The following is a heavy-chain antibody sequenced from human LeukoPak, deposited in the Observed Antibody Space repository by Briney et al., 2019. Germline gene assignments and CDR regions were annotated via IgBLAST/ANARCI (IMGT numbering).Heavy chain of an antibody. CDR3: ARSPSSSAGVYFDY. V-gene: IGHV3-30*04. Sequence: GGSLRLSCAASGFTFSSYAMHWVRQAPGKGLEWVAVISYDGSNKYYADSVKGRFTISRDNSKNTLCLQMNSLRAEDTAVYYCARSPSSSAGVYFDYWGQGTLVTVSS. CDR2: ISYDGSNK. D-gene: IGHD6-6*01. J-gene: IGHJ4*02. CDR1: GFTFSSYA.